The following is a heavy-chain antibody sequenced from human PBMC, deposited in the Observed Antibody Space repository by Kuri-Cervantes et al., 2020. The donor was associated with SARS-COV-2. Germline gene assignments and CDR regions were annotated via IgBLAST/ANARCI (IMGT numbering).Heavy chain of an antibody. J-gene: IGHJ5*02. D-gene: IGHD2-2*01. CDR3: ARGRVYCSSTSCYLKLIGGPKRLSWFDP. V-gene: IGHV4-38-2*02. CDR1: GYSISSGYY. CDR2: IYHSGST. Sequence: SETLSLTCTVSGYSISSGYYWGWIRQPPGKGPEWIGSIYHSGSTYYNPSLKSRVTISVDTSKNQFSLKLSSVTAADTAVYYCARGRVYCSSTSCYLKLIGGPKRLSWFDPWGQGTLVTVSS.